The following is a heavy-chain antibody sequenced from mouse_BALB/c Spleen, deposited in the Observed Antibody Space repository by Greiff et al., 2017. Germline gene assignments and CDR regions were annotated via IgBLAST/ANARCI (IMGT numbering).Heavy chain of an antibody. Sequence: QVQLQQPGAELVKPGASVKMSCKASGYTFTSYNMHWVKQTPGQGLEWIGAIYPGNGDTSYNQKFKGKATLTADKSSSTAYMQLSSLTSEDSAVYYCARGGGLRSYYAMDYWGQGTSVTVSS. J-gene: IGHJ4*01. CDR1: GYTFTSYN. V-gene: IGHV1-12*01. D-gene: IGHD2-4*01. CDR3: ARGGGLRSYYAMDY. CDR2: IYPGNGDT.